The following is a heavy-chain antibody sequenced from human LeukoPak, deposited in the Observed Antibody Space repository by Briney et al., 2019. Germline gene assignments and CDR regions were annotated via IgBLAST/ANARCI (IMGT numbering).Heavy chain of an antibody. CDR3: ARGPRRYFEWLSHFDY. J-gene: IGHJ4*02. Sequence: SETLSLTCAVYGGSFSGNYWSWIRQPPGKGLEWIGEINHSGSTNYNPSLKSRVTISVDTSKNQFSLKLSSVTAADTAVYYCARGPRRYFEWLSHFDYWGQGTLVTVSS. CDR1: GGSFSGNY. V-gene: IGHV4-34*01. D-gene: IGHD3-9*01. CDR2: INHSGST.